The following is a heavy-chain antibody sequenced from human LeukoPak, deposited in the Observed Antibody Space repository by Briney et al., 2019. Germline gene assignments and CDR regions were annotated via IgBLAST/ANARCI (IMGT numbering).Heavy chain of an antibody. D-gene: IGHD3-22*01. CDR1: GFTFSTHN. CDR2: ITSSSSYI. V-gene: IGHV3-21*01. J-gene: IGHJ4*02. CDR3: AKDGYHYYDSSGYYDY. Sequence: GGSLRLSCAASGFTFSTHNMNWVRQAPGKGLEWVSSITSSSSYIYYADSVKGRFTISRDNAKNSLYLQMNSLRAEDTAVYYCAKDGYHYYDSSGYYDYWGQGTLVTVSS.